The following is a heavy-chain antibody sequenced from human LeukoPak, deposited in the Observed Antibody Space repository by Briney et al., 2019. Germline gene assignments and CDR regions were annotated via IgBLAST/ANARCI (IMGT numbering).Heavy chain of an antibody. Sequence: ASVKVSCKASGCTFTTYDINWVRQATGQGLEWMGWMNPNSGNTGYAQKFQGRVTMTRNTSISTAYMELSSLRSEDTAVYYCARAGVVATITNYYYYMDVWGKGTTVTVSS. CDR2: MNPNSGNT. V-gene: IGHV1-8*01. D-gene: IGHD5-12*01. J-gene: IGHJ6*03. CDR1: GCTFTTYD. CDR3: ARAGVVATITNYYYYMDV.